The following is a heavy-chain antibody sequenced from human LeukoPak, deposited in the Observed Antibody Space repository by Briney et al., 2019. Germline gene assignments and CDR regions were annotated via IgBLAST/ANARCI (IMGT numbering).Heavy chain of an antibody. CDR3: ARDSYSSGWYDACDI. J-gene: IGHJ3*02. CDR2: ISAYNGNT. CDR1: GYTFTSYG. D-gene: IGHD6-19*01. Sequence: ASVKVSCKASGYTFTSYGISWVRQAPGQGLEWMGWISAYNGNTNYAQKLQGRVTMTTDTSTSTAYMELRSLRSDDTAVYYCARDSYSSGWYDACDIWGQGTMVTVSS. V-gene: IGHV1-18*01.